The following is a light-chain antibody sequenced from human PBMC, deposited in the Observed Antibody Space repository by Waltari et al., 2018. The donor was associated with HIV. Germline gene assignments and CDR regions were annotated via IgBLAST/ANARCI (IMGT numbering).Light chain of an antibody. CDR1: QSLVYSDGNTS. Sequence: DVVLTQTPLSLPVTLGQPASISCRSRQSLVYSDGNTSLIWLQQRPGQSPRRLIYNISKRDSGVPDTFSGSGAGTNFTLTISRVEADDVGLYYCMQGTHWPWTFGQGTKVEI. CDR3: MQGTHWPWT. CDR2: NIS. V-gene: IGKV2-30*01. J-gene: IGKJ1*01.